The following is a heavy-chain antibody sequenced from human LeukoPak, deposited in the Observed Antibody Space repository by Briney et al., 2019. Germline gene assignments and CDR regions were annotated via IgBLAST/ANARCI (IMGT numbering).Heavy chain of an antibody. J-gene: IGHJ4*02. Sequence: SETLSLTCAVYGDSFTYYHWTWIRQSPGRGLEWIGEVSLTGDTDYNPSLKNRLTISIDTSNKQFSLRLTSVTAADTAVYYCARTPGAFDFWGQGTLVTVSS. CDR2: VSLTGDT. CDR3: ARTPGAFDF. D-gene: IGHD2-15*01. CDR1: GDSFTYYH. V-gene: IGHV4-34*01.